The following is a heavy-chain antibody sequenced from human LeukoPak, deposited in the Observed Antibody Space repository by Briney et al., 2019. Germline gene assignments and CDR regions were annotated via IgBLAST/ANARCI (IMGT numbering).Heavy chain of an antibody. D-gene: IGHD7-27*01. J-gene: IGHJ3*02. CDR1: GGSISSSSYY. CDR2: IYYSGST. V-gene: IGHV4-39*07. Sequence: SETLSLTCTVSGGSISSSSYYWGWIRQPPGKGLEWIGSIYYSGSTYYNPSLKSRVTISVDTSKNQFSLKLSSVTAADTAVYYCARDPAGEDAFDIWGQGTMVTVSS. CDR3: ARDPAGEDAFDI.